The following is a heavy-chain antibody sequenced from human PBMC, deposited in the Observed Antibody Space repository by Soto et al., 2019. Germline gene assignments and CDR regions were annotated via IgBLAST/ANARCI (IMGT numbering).Heavy chain of an antibody. Sequence: GGSLRLSCAASGFTVSSNYMSWVRQAPGKGLELVSVIYSGGSTYYADSVKGRFTISRDNSKNTLYLQMNSLRAEDTAVYYCAREDYYDSRGYYGYWGQGTLVTVSS. CDR1: GFTVSSNY. CDR3: AREDYYDSRGYYGY. V-gene: IGHV3-53*01. D-gene: IGHD3-22*01. CDR2: IYSGGST. J-gene: IGHJ4*02.